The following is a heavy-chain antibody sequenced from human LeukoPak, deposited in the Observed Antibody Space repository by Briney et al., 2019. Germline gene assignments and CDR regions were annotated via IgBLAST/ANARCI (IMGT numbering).Heavy chain of an antibody. Sequence: PGGSLRLSCAASGFTFSSYSMNWVRQAPGKGLEWVANIKQDGSEKYYVDSVKGRFTISRDNAKNSLYLQMNSLRAEDTAVYYCARVSCSTSCYSGIGAFDIWGQGTMVTVSS. D-gene: IGHD2-2*01. CDR2: IKQDGSEK. CDR3: ARVSCSTSCYSGIGAFDI. J-gene: IGHJ3*02. CDR1: GFTFSSYS. V-gene: IGHV3-7*01.